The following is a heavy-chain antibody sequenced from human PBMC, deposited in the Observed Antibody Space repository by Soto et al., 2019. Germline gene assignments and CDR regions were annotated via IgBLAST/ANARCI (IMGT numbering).Heavy chain of an antibody. D-gene: IGHD6-25*01. CDR2: IYYSGST. Sequence: QVQLQESGPGLVKPSQTLSLTCTVSGGSISSGDYYWNWIRQPPGKGLEWIGHIYYSGSTYYNPSLKSRVSISEDTPKNQFSLTLSSVTAADTAVYYCARENPATTSDYWGQGTLVTVSS. CDR3: ARENPATTSDY. V-gene: IGHV4-30-4*01. J-gene: IGHJ4*02. CDR1: GGSISSGDYY.